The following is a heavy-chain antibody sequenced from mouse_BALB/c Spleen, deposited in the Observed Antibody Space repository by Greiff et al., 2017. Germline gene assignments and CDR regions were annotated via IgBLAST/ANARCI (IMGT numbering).Heavy chain of an antibody. V-gene: IGHV1-14*01. J-gene: IGHJ3*01. CDR2: INPYNDGT. Sequence: EVQLQQSGAELAKPGASVKMSCKASGYTFTSYVMHWVKQKPGQGLEWIGYINPYNDGTKYNEKFKGKATLTSDKSSSTAYMELSSLTSEDSAVYYCAREGYSTWFAYWGQGTLVTVSA. CDR1: GYTFTSYV. CDR3: AREGYSTWFAY. D-gene: IGHD2-3*01.